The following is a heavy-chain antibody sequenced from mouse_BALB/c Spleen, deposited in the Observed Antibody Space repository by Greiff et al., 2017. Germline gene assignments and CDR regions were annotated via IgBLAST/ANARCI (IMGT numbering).Heavy chain of an antibody. Sequence: EVNLVESGGGLVQPGGSLKLSCAASGFTFSSYTMSWVRQTPEKRLEWVAYISNGGGSTYYPDTVKGRFTISRDNAKNTLYLQMSSLKSEDTAMYYCARWGVYFDYWGEGTTRTGSS. CDR2: ISNGGGST. CDR1: GFTFSSYT. V-gene: IGHV5-12-2*01. J-gene: IGHJ2*01. CDR3: ARWGVYFDY.